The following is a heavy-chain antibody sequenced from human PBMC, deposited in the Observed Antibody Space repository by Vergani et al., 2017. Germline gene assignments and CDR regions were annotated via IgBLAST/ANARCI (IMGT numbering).Heavy chain of an antibody. V-gene: IGHV4-39*07. CDR1: GGSISSSSYY. CDR3: ARMPLRFLEWGNWFDP. CDR2: IYYSGST. D-gene: IGHD3-3*01. J-gene: IGHJ5*02. Sequence: QVQLQESGPGLVKPSQTLSLTCTVSGGSISSSSYYWGWIRQPPGKGLEWIGSIYYSGSTYYNPSLKSRVTISVDTSKNQFSLKLSSVTAADTAVYYCARMPLRFLEWGNWFDPWGQGTLVTVSS.